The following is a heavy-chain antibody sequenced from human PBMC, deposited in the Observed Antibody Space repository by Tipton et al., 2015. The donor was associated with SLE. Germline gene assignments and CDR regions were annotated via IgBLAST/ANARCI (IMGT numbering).Heavy chain of an antibody. Sequence: TLSLTCTVSGGSISSGSYYWSWIRQPAGKGLEWIGHIYTSGSTNYNPSLQSRVTISVDTSKNQFSLKLSSVTAADTAVYYCAREGGNYGDSNNWFDPWGQGTLVTVSS. J-gene: IGHJ5*02. D-gene: IGHD4-17*01. CDR2: IYTSGST. V-gene: IGHV4-61*09. CDR3: AREGGNYGDSNNWFDP. CDR1: GGSISSGSYY.